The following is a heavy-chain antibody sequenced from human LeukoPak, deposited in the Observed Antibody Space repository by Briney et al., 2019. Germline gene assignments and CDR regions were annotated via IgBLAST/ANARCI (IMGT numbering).Heavy chain of an antibody. Sequence: PGGSLRLSYAASGFTFSSYWMSWVRQPPRKGLEWVANIKQDGSEKYYVDSVKGRFTISRDNAKNSLYLQMNSLTAEDTAVYYCGRAPTYCSNGVCYNSRFDYGGQGTLVTVSS. CDR3: GRAPTYCSNGVCYNSRFDY. CDR1: GFTFSSYW. D-gene: IGHD2-8*01. CDR2: IKQDGSEK. J-gene: IGHJ4*02. V-gene: IGHV3-7*01.